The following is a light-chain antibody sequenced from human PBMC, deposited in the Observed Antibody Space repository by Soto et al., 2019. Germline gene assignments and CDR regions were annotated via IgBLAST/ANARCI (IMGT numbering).Light chain of an antibody. CDR3: QQRSNWPIT. Sequence: DTVLTQSPGTRCVFPSERATLSCRASQSVSSYLAWYQQKPGQAPRLLIYDASNRATGIPARFSGSGSGTDFTLTISSLEPEDFAVYYCQQRSNWPITFGQGTRLENK. CDR2: DAS. CDR1: QSVSSY. V-gene: IGKV3-11*01. J-gene: IGKJ5*01.